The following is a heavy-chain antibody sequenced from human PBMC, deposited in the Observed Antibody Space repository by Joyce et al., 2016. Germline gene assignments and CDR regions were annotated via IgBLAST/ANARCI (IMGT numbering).Heavy chain of an antibody. Sequence: QVQLVQSGAEVRKPGSSVKVSCKASGDTFNSLAISWVRQAPGQGLEWMGEIIPSFRTAKYAQKFQGRVTITADESTSTAYMDLSSLTSDDTAVYYCARHSSRSFFMVRGLMDVWGQGTTVTVSS. V-gene: IGHV1-69*01. CDR3: ARHSSRSFFMVRGLMDV. CDR2: IIPSFRTA. CDR1: GDTFNSLA. D-gene: IGHD3-10*01. J-gene: IGHJ6*02.